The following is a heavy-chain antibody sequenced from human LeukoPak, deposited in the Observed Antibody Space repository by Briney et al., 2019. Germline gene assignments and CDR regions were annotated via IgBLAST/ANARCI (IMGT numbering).Heavy chain of an antibody. V-gene: IGHV3-33*01. D-gene: IGHD4-23*01. J-gene: IGHJ4*02. CDR2: IWYDGSNK. CDR3: ARFDYGGNSFDY. Sequence: GSLRLSCAASGFTFSSYGMHWVRQAPGKGLEWVAVIWYDGSNKYYADSVKGRFTISRDNSKNTLYLQMNSLRAEDTAVYYCARFDYGGNSFDYWGQGTLVTVSS. CDR1: GFTFSSYG.